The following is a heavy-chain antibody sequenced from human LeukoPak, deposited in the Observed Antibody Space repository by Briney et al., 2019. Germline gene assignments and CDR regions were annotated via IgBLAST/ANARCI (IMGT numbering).Heavy chain of an antibody. CDR2: ISYDGSNK. Sequence: GRSLRLSCAASGFTFSSYGMRWVRQAPGKGLEWVAVISYDGSNKYYADSVKGRFTISRDNSKNTLYLQMNSLKTEDTAVYYCTTDYCSGGSCYSGDAFDIWGQGTMVTVSS. CDR3: TTDYCSGGSCYSGDAFDI. J-gene: IGHJ3*02. D-gene: IGHD2-15*01. V-gene: IGHV3-30*03. CDR1: GFTFSSYG.